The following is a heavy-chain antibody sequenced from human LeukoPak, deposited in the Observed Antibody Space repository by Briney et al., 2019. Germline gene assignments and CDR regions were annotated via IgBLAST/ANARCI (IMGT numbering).Heavy chain of an antibody. CDR2: IKSKTDGGTT. J-gene: IGHJ3*02. CDR3: AYSSSWYSPDAFDI. CDR1: GFTFSNAW. Sequence: GGPLRLSCAASGFTFSNAWMSWVRQAPGKGLEWVGRIKSKTDGGTTDYAAPVKGRFTISRDDSKNTLYLQMNSLKTEDTAVYYCAYSSSWYSPDAFDIWGQGTMVTVSS. V-gene: IGHV3-15*01. D-gene: IGHD6-13*01.